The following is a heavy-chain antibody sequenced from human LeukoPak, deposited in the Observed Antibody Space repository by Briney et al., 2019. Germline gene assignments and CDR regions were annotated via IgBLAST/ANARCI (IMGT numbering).Heavy chain of an antibody. D-gene: IGHD3-3*01. CDR1: GYTFTSYD. V-gene: IGHV1-8*01. J-gene: IGHJ3*02. Sequence: ASVKVSCKASGYTFTSYDINWVRQATGQGPEWMGWMNPNSGNTGYAQKFQGRVTMTRNTSISTAYMELSSLRSEDTAVYYCARVTYYDFWSGYLSYENAFDIWGQGTMVTVSS. CDR2: MNPNSGNT. CDR3: ARVTYYDFWSGYLSYENAFDI.